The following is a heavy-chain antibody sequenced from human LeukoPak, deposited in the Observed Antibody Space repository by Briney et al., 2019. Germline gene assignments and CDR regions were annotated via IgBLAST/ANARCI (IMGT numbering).Heavy chain of an antibody. D-gene: IGHD4-23*01. CDR3: ASLDGGNTLGAFDI. V-gene: IGHV4-59*08. Sequence: SETLSLTCTVSGGSISSYYWSWIRQPPGKGLEWIGYIYYSGSTNYNPSLKSRVTISVDTSKNQFSLKLSSVTAADTAVYYCASLDGGNTLGAFDIWGQGTMATVSS. CDR1: GGSISSYY. CDR2: IYYSGST. J-gene: IGHJ3*02.